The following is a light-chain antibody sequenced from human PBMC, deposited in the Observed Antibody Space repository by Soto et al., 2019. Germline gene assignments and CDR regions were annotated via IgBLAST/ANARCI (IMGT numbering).Light chain of an antibody. CDR2: KVS. CDR3: MQGTHWPIT. J-gene: IGKJ5*01. Sequence: VGMTQSPLSLPVTLGQPASISCRSSQSLLYSDGNTYLTWFQQRPGQSPRRLIYKVSNRDSGVPARFSGSGSGTDFALKISRVEAEDVGVYYCMQGTHWPITFGQGTRLEIK. CDR1: QSLLYSDGNTY. V-gene: IGKV2-30*01.